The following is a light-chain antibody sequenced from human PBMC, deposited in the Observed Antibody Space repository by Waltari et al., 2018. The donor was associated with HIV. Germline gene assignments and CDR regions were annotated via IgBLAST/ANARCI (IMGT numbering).Light chain of an antibody. V-gene: IGLV2-14*01. CDR3: SSYTATTAIL. CDR2: EVT. Sequence: QSVLTQPASVSGSPGQSITIPCTGTNSDGGGYGYVSWYQQHPGKAPKLLIYEVTHRPSGISSRFSGSKSGNTASMTISGLQAEDEADYYCSSYTATTAILFGGGTKVTVL. CDR1: NSDGGGYGY. J-gene: IGLJ3*02.